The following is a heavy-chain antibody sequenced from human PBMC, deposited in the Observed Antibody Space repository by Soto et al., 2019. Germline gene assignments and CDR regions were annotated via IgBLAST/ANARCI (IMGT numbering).Heavy chain of an antibody. CDR2: ISASGFGT. V-gene: IGHV3-23*01. J-gene: IGHJ4*02. CDR1: GFTFRNYA. D-gene: IGHD1-26*01. CDR3: AKEMDSECLYCLVL. Sequence: GGSLRLSCAASGFTFRNYAMTWVRQAPRKGLEWVSTISASGFGTYYADSLKGRLTISRDNSKNTFYLQMNSLRAEDTAVYYCAKEMDSECLYCLVLWGQGTLVTVSS.